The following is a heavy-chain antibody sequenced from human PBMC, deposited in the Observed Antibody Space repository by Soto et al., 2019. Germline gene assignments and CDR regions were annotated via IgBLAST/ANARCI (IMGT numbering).Heavy chain of an antibody. CDR1: GFIVSDTY. CDR3: AREPRYCRGGSCSITGDAYDI. D-gene: IGHD2-15*01. Sequence: EVQLVESGGGLVQPGGSLRLSCTASGFIVSDTYVNWVRQAPGKGLEWVSVISNRGDTHYADSVRGRFSLSRDISDNTLHLQMNNLRVEDMAVYYCAREPRYCRGGSCSITGDAYDIWGQWTMVTVSS. V-gene: IGHV3-66*01. J-gene: IGHJ3*02. CDR2: ISNRGDT.